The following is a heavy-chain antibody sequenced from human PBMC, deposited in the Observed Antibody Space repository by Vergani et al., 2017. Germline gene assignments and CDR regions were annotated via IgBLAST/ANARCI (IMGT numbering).Heavy chain of an antibody. CDR2: IYYSGST. J-gene: IGHJ4*02. D-gene: IGHD5-24*01. Sequence: QVQLQESGPGLVKPSETLSLTCTVSGGSISSYYWSWIRQPPGKGLEWIGYIYYSGSTNYNPSLKSRVTISVDTSKNQFSLKLSSVTAVDTAVYYCARSWRFDYWGQGTLVTVSS. V-gene: IGHV4-59*01. CDR1: GGSISSYY. CDR3: ARSWRFDY.